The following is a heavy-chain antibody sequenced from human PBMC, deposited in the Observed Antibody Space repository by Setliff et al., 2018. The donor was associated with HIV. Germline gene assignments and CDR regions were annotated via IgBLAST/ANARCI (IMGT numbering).Heavy chain of an antibody. Sequence: GGSLRLSCAASGFTFNKYGMYWVRQAPGKGLEWVSYISSSGNTVYYADSVKGRFAISRDNAKRSLYLQMNSLRGEDTAVYYCARARQGSSGWYEGDYWGQGTLVTVSS. CDR2: ISSSGNTV. D-gene: IGHD6-19*01. CDR3: ARARQGSSGWYEGDY. V-gene: IGHV3-48*03. CDR1: GFTFNKYG. J-gene: IGHJ4*02.